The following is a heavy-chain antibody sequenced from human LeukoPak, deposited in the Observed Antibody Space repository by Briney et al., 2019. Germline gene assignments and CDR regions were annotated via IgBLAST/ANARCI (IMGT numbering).Heavy chain of an antibody. CDR2: INPNSGGT. CDR1: GYTFTSYY. CDR3: ARVGRDGYNRLFDY. Sequence: ASVKVSCKASGYTFTSYYMHWVRQAPGQGLEWMGWINPNSGGTNYAQKFQGRVTMTRDTSISTAYMELSRLRSDDTAIYYCARVGRDGYNRLFDYWGQGTLVTVSS. J-gene: IGHJ4*02. V-gene: IGHV1-2*02. D-gene: IGHD5-24*01.